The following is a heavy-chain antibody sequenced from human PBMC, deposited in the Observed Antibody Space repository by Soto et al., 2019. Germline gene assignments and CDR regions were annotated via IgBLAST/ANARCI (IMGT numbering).Heavy chain of an antibody. Sequence: QVQLVESGGGVVQPGTSLRLSCGASGFIFSTFALHWVRQAPGKGLEWVAAVSYDGINTYYAESVKGRFSISRDDSTNTLYLQMSSLSSDDTAVYYCARDKPRPTIFGVVITDAYYYGMDVWGQGTTVTVSS. D-gene: IGHD3-3*01. J-gene: IGHJ6*02. CDR3: ARDKPRPTIFGVVITDAYYYGMDV. CDR1: GFIFSTFA. V-gene: IGHV3-33*05. CDR2: VSYDGINT.